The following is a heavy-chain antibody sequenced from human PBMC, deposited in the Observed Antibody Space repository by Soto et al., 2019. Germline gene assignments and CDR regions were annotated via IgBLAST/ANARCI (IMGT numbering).Heavy chain of an antibody. D-gene: IGHD3-10*01. Sequence: QVQLVESGGGLVKPGGSLRLSCAASGFTFSDYYMSWIRQAPGKGLEWVSYISSSGSTIYYADSVKGRFTISRDNAKNSLYLQMNSLRAEDTVVYYCARTMVRGVMTLQHYYYMDVWGKGTTVTVSS. J-gene: IGHJ6*03. CDR3: ARTMVRGVMTLQHYYYMDV. CDR2: ISSSGSTI. V-gene: IGHV3-11*01. CDR1: GFTFSDYY.